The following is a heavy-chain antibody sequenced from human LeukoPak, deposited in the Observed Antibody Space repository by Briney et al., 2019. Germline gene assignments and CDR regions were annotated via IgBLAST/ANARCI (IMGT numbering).Heavy chain of an antibody. CDR1: GDSISSYY. J-gene: IGHJ4*02. Sequence: PSETLSLTCTVSGDSISSYYWSRIRQPPGKGLEWIGYIYYSGSTNYNPSLKSRVTISVDTSKNQFSLKLSSVTAADTAVYYCARQGDCTNGVCYTGFLDYWGQGTLVTVSS. V-gene: IGHV4-59*01. CDR2: IYYSGST. D-gene: IGHD2-8*01. CDR3: ARQGDCTNGVCYTGFLDY.